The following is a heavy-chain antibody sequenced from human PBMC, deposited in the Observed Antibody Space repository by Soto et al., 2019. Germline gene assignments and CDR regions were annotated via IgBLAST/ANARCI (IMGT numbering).Heavy chain of an antibody. CDR3: AAYRTLVVVAAASSFDI. CDR2: INHSGST. J-gene: IGHJ3*02. CDR1: GGNSIDYG. D-gene: IGHD2-15*01. Sequence: PSLTKCVTSTVAGGNSIDYGWSWISKKTGKGLEWIGEINHSGSTNYNPSLKSRVTISVDTSKNQFSLKLSSVTAADTAVYYCAAYRTLVVVAAASSFDIWGQGTMVTVSS. V-gene: IGHV4-34*08.